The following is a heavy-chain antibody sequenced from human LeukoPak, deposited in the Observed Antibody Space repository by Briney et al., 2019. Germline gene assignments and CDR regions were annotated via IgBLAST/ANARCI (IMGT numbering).Heavy chain of an antibody. CDR1: GYTFTNYG. Sequence: ASVKVSCKASGYTFTNYGISWVRQAPGQGLEWMGWISAYNGNTNYAQKLQGRVTMTTDTSTSTAYMELRSLRSDDTAVYYCARVPMITFGGVIVMSYWGQGTLVTVSS. CDR3: ARVPMITFGGVIVMSY. V-gene: IGHV1-18*01. CDR2: ISAYNGNT. D-gene: IGHD3-16*02. J-gene: IGHJ4*02.